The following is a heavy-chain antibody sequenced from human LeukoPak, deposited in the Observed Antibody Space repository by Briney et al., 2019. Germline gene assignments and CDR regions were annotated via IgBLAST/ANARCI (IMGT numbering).Heavy chain of an antibody. J-gene: IGHJ5*02. CDR2: IKQDGTEK. CDR1: GFTFTTYW. CDR3: ARGSGSAYYFNWFDP. Sequence: GGSLRLSCAASGFTFTTYWMGWVRQAPGKGLEWEANIKQDGTEKYYVDSVKGRFTISRDNAKNSLSLQMNSLRAEDTAVYYCARGSGSAYYFNWFDPWGQGTLVTVSS. V-gene: IGHV3-7*04. D-gene: IGHD3-10*01.